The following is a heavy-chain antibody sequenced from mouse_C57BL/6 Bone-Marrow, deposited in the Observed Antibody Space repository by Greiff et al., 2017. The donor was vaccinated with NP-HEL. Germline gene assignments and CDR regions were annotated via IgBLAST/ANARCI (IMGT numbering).Heavy chain of an antibody. CDR1: GYSITSGYY. CDR2: ISYDGSN. CDR3: ARRRRGYYFDY. D-gene: IGHD2-12*01. Sequence: EVQRVESGPGLVKPSQSLSLTCSVTGYSITSGYYWNWIRQFPGNKLEWMGYISYDGSNNYNPSLKNRISITRDTSKNQFFLKLNSVTTEDTATYYCARRRRGYYFDYWGQGTTLTVSS. V-gene: IGHV3-6*01. J-gene: IGHJ2*01.